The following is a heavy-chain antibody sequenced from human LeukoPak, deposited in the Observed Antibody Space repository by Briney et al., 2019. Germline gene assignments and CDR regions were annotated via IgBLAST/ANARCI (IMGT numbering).Heavy chain of an antibody. Sequence: PGGSLRLSCAASGFIFSSYAIHWVRQTPGKGLEWVAVMSYDEINKYYADSVKGRFTISRDNSKNTLYLQMNSLRAEDTAIYYCARPVGNSGIDFWGQGTLVTVSS. CDR3: ARPVGNSGIDF. V-gene: IGHV3-30*01. CDR2: MSYDEINK. D-gene: IGHD1-26*01. CDR1: GFIFSSYA. J-gene: IGHJ4*02.